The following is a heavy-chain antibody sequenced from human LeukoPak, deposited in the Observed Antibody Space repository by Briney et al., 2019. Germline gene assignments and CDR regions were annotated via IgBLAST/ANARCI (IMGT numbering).Heavy chain of an antibody. D-gene: IGHD1-14*01. J-gene: IGHJ6*02. Sequence: PGGSLRLSCAAASGFTFSTYHINWVRQAPGKGLEWVSYISRSSTTIYYADSVKGRFTISRDNAKNSLYLQMNSLRAEDTAVYYCARLRYPRWVDVWGQGATVTVSS. CDR3: ARLRYPRWVDV. CDR1: GFTFSTYH. V-gene: IGHV3-48*01. CDR2: ISRSSTTI.